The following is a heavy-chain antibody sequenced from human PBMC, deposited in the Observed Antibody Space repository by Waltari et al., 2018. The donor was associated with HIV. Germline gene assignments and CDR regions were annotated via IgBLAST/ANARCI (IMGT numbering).Heavy chain of an antibody. V-gene: IGHV3-33*01. CDR2: IWNDGSNK. Sequence: QVELVEYGGGVVKTGRCLRLSCAPSGLHFNSCGMHWVRQAPGKGLEWVAVIWNDGSNKYYADSVKGRFSISRDNSKNTLYLQMNSLRAEDTAVYFCARRGVLTYYYTMDGWGQGTTVTVSS. J-gene: IGHJ6*02. D-gene: IGHD3-10*01. CDR1: GLHFNSCG. CDR3: ARRGVLTYYYTMDG.